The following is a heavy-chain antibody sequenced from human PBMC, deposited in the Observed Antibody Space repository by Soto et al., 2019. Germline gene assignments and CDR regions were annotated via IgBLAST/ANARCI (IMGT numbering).Heavy chain of an antibody. CDR1: GYTFTSYG. CDR2: ISAYNGNT. D-gene: IGHD6-13*01. Sequence: ASVKVSCKASGYTFTSYGISWVRQAPGQGLEWMGWISAYNGNTNYAQKLQGRVTMTTDTSTSTAYMELRSLRSDDTAVYYCARDRRLLAAAGPIDYWEQGTLVTVSS. J-gene: IGHJ4*02. CDR3: ARDRRLLAAAGPIDY. V-gene: IGHV1-18*01.